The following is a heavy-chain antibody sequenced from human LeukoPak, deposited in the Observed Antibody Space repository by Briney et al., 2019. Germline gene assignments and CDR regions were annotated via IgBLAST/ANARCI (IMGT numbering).Heavy chain of an antibody. CDR3: ARDLSTSWYYFDN. CDR1: GFTFSTYW. V-gene: IGHV3-74*01. CDR2: INGDGSTT. Sequence: PGGSLRLSCAASGFTFSTYWMHWVRQDPGKGLVWVSRINGDGSTTNYADFVEGRFTISRDNAKNTVFLQMNSLRAEDTAVYYCARDLSTSWYYFDNWGQGTLVTVSS. J-gene: IGHJ4*02. D-gene: IGHD6-13*01.